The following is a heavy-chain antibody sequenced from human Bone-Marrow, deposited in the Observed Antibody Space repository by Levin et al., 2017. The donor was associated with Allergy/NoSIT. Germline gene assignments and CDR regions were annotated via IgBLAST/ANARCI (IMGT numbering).Heavy chain of an antibody. Sequence: ASVKVSCKASGFTFSNYGIIWVRQAPGQGLEWMGWISVFNGNTKIAQKFQGRITLTTDTPTNTGSMELRSLTSDDTAVYFCARGKVGINNGNFYVQKFDSWGQGTLVTVSA. CDR1: GFTFSNYG. D-gene: IGHD3-16*01. CDR2: ISVFNGNT. J-gene: IGHJ5*01. V-gene: IGHV1-18*01. CDR3: ARGKVGINNGNFYVQKFDS.